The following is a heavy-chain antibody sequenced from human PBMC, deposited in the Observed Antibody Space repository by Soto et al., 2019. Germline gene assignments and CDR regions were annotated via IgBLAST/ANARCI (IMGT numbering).Heavy chain of an antibody. V-gene: IGHV1-46*01. J-gene: IGHJ4*02. CDR3: ARGGHVVVVTAALDY. D-gene: IGHD2-21*02. Sequence: QVQLMQSGAEVKKPGALVKVSCKASGDTFSDYYIHWVRQAPGQGLEWMGTVNPSGGHTTYSQHFLGRVTMTRDTSTSTLHMELTSLTSEDTAVYYCARGGHVVVVTAALDYWGQGTLVTVS. CDR2: VNPSGGHT. CDR1: GDTFSDYY.